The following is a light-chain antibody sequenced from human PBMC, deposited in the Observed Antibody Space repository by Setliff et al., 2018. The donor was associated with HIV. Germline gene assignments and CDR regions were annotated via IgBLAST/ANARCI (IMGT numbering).Light chain of an antibody. CDR2: DVN. CDR1: SSDVGGYDY. V-gene: IGLV2-14*03. J-gene: IGLJ1*01. CDR3: NSYTSNITGV. Sequence: QSALTQPASVSGSPGQSITISCTGTSSDVGGYDYVSWYQQHPGKAPKLMIYDVNNRPSGVSNRFSGSKSGNTASLTISGLQAEDEADYYCNSYTSNITGVFGTGTKVT.